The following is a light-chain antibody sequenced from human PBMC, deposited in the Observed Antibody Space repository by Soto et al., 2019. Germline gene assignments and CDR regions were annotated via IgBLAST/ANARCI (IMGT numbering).Light chain of an antibody. J-gene: IGLJ1*01. CDR3: AAWDDSLSGLV. Sequence: QSVLTQPPSASGTPGQRVTISCSGSNSNIGSNPVHWYQQFPGTAPKVLIYRTNQRPSGVPERFSASKSGTSASLAISGLRSEDEADYYCAAWDDSLSGLVFGTGTKLTVL. CDR1: NSNIGSNP. V-gene: IGLV1-47*01. CDR2: RTN.